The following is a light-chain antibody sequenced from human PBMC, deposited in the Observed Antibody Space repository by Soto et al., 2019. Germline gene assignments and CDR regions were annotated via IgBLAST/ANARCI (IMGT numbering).Light chain of an antibody. CDR3: QQYDAGAS. CDR1: QSVSRH. J-gene: IGKJ2*01. Sequence: DIQMTQSPSTLSASVGDRVTITCRASQSVSRHLAWYQQKLGKAPKLLFYTASSLKSGVPSRFSGSGSGTEFTLTISSLQPDDSATYYCQQYDAGASFGQGTKLEIK. V-gene: IGKV1-5*03. CDR2: TAS.